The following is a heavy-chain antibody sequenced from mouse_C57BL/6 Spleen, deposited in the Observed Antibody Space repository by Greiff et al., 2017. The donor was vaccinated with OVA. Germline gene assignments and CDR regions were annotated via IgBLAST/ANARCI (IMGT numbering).Heavy chain of an antibody. V-gene: IGHV1-15*01. CDR3: TRSITTVVDWFAY. CDR1: GYTFTDYE. Sequence: QVQLQQSGAELVRPGASVTLSCKASGYTFTDYEMHWVKQTPVHGLEWIGAIDPETGGTAYNQKFKGKAILTADKSSSTAYMELRSLTSEDSAVYYCTRSITTVVDWFAYWGQGTLVTVSA. J-gene: IGHJ3*01. D-gene: IGHD1-1*01. CDR2: IDPETGGT.